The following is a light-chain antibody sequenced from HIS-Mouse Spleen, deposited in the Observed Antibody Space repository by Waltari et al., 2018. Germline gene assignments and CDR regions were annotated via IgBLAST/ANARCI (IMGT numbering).Light chain of an antibody. CDR1: NIGRKS. Sequence: SYVLTQPPSVSVAPGKTARITCGGNNIGRKSVRWYQQKPGQAPVLGVYAASDRPSGFPVRFSGSNSVNTAPLAISRVEAGDEADYYCQVWDSSSDHVVFGGGTKLTVL. CDR3: QVWDSSSDHVV. CDR2: AAS. V-gene: IGLV3-21*03. J-gene: IGLJ2*01.